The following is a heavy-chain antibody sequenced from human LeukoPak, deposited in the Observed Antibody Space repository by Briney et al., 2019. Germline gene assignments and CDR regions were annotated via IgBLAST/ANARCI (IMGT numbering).Heavy chain of an antibody. V-gene: IGHV3-33*01. D-gene: IGHD3-9*01. CDR1: GFTFSTNC. J-gene: IGHJ5*02. Sequence: PGGSLRLSCAASGFTFSTNCMNWVRQAPGKGLEWVAVIWYDGSNKYYAASVKGRFTISRDNSKNTLYLQMNSLRAEDTAVYYCARSGLWVLTRASWGRGTQVTVSS. CDR3: ARSGLWVLTRAS. CDR2: IWYDGSNK.